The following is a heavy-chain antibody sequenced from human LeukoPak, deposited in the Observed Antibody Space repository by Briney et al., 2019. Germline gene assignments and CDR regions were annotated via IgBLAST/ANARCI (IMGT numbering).Heavy chain of an antibody. J-gene: IGHJ4*02. Sequence: GESLKISCKGSEYSFTNYWIGWARQMPGRGLERMGIIYPGDSDTRYSPSFQGQVTISADKSISTAYLQWSSLKASDTAIYYCARLQTRYSSSWYAAYWGQGTLVTVSP. CDR2: IYPGDSDT. D-gene: IGHD6-13*01. CDR3: ARLQTRYSSSWYAAY. V-gene: IGHV5-51*01. CDR1: EYSFTNYW.